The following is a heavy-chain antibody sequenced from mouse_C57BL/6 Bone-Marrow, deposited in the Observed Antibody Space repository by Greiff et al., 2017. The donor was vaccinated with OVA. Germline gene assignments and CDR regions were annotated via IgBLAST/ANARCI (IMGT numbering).Heavy chain of an antibody. Sequence: QVQLKESGAELVKPGASVKLSCKASGYTFTSYWMHWVKQRPGQGLEWIGYINPSSGYTKYNQKFKDKATLTADKSSSTAYMQLSGLTYEDSAVYYCAIRGRVYFDGWGQGTTLTVSS. V-gene: IGHV1-7*01. D-gene: IGHD3-3*01. J-gene: IGHJ2*01. CDR2: INPSSGYT. CDR1: GYTFTSYW. CDR3: AIRGRVYFDG.